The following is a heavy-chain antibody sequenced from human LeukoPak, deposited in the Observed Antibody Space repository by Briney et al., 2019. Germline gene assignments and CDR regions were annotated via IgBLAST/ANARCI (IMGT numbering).Heavy chain of an antibody. Sequence: SETLSLTCTVSGGSISSYYWSWIRQPPGKRLEWIGYIYYSGSTKYNPSLKSRVTISVDTSKNQFSLKLGSVTAADTAVYYCARQRQYDADAFDLWGQGTMVTVTS. J-gene: IGHJ3*01. D-gene: IGHD3-16*01. V-gene: IGHV4-59*08. CDR2: IYYSGST. CDR3: ARQRQYDADAFDL. CDR1: GGSISSYY.